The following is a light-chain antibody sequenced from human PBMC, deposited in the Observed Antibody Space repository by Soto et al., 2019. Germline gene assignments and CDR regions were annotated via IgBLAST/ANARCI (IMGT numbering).Light chain of an antibody. CDR2: EVN. J-gene: IGLJ1*01. Sequence: QSALTQPPSASGSPGQSVTISCTGTSSDVGGYNFVSWYQQYPGKVPKLMVYEVNKRPSGVPDRFSGSKSGNTASLTVSGLQAEDGADYYFTSYAGGNNVFGTGTKLTVL. V-gene: IGLV2-8*01. CDR1: SSDVGGYNF. CDR3: TSYAGGNNV.